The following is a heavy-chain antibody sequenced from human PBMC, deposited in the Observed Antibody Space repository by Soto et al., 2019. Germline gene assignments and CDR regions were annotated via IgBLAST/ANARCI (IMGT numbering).Heavy chain of an antibody. D-gene: IGHD3-10*01. CDR2: IYHSGST. V-gene: IGHV4-4*02. CDR3: ARENVVRGVIIKGYYYYGMDV. J-gene: IGHJ6*02. Sequence: SETLSLTCAVSGGSISSSNWWSWVRQPPGKGLEWIGEIYHSGSTNYNPSLKSRVTISVDKSKNQFSLKLSSVTAADTAVYYCARENVVRGVIIKGYYYYGMDVWGQGTTVTVSS. CDR1: GGSISSSNW.